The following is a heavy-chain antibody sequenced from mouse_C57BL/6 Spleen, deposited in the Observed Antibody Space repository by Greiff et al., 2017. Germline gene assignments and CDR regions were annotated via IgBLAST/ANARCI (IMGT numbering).Heavy chain of an antibody. CDR2: IDPEDGET. CDR3: AKDYYGSSYGAMDY. CDR1: GFNIKDYY. D-gene: IGHD1-1*01. Sequence: EVQLQQSGAELVKPGASVKLSCTASGFNIKDYYMHWVKQRTEQGLEWIGRIDPEDGETKYAPKFPGKATITADTSSNTAYLQLSSLTSEDTAVYYCAKDYYGSSYGAMDYWGQGTSVTVSS. J-gene: IGHJ4*01. V-gene: IGHV14-2*01.